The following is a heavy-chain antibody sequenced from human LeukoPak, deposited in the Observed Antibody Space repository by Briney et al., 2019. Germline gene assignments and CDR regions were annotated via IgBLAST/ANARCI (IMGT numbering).Heavy chain of an antibody. CDR3: AKEYSRTFSRYPSHFEY. J-gene: IGHJ4*02. V-gene: IGHV3-23*01. CDR2: TSASAGRT. CDR1: GFTFSNYA. Sequence: GGSLRLSWAASGFTFSNYAMNWVRQAPGKGLEWVSATSASAGRTYYADSVKGRFTISRANSKNTLFLQMNSLRADDTAVYYCAKEYSRTFSRYPSHFEYWGQGTLVTVSS. D-gene: IGHD1-26*01.